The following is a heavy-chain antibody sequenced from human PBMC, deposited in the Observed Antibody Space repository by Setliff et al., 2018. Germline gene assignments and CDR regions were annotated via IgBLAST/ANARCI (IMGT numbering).Heavy chain of an antibody. Sequence: TGGSLRLSCAASGFTFSNAWMSWVRQAPGRGLEWVGRIKSKTDGGTTDYAAPVKGRFTISRDDSKNTLYLQMNSLKTEDTAVYYCTTSAPYYYDSSGYYLDYWGQGTLVTVSS. CDR2: IKSKTDGGTT. CDR1: GFTFSNAW. CDR3: TTSAPYYYDSSGYYLDY. J-gene: IGHJ4*02. V-gene: IGHV3-15*01. D-gene: IGHD3-22*01.